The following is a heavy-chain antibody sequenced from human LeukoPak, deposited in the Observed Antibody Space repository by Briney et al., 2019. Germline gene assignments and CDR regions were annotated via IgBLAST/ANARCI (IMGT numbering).Heavy chain of an antibody. CDR3: AKDLEHSSGWYVPSPFDY. V-gene: IGHV3-23*01. J-gene: IGHJ4*02. Sequence: SGASLRLSCAASGFTFSSYAMSWVRQAPGKGLEWVSAISGSGGSTYYADSVKGRFTISRDNSKNTLYLQMSSLRAEDTAVYYCAKDLEHSSGWYVPSPFDYWGQGTLVTVSS. CDR2: ISGSGGST. CDR1: GFTFSSYA. D-gene: IGHD6-19*01.